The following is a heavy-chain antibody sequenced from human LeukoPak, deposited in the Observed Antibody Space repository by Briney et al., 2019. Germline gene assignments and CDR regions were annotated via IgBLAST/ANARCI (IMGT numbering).Heavy chain of an antibody. CDR1: GGSISSGDYY. CDR3: ARDRITIFGVVQNWFDP. CDR2: IYYSGST. J-gene: IGHJ5*02. D-gene: IGHD3-3*01. Sequence: SQTLSLTCTVSGGSISSGDYYWRWIRQPPGKGLEWIGYIYYSGSTYYNPSLKSRFTISVDTSKNQFSLKLSSVTAADTAVYYCARDRITIFGVVQNWFDPWGQGTLVTVSS. V-gene: IGHV4-30-4*08.